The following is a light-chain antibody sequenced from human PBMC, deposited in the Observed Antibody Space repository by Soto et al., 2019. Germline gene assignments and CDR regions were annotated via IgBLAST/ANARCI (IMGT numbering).Light chain of an antibody. CDR3: SSYADINIYV. CDR2: EVI. J-gene: IGLJ1*01. CDR1: SSDVGGYNF. V-gene: IGLV2-8*01. Sequence: QSALTQPPSASGSPGQSVTISCTGSSSDVGGYNFVSWYQQHPGKAPKLVIYEVIKRPSGVPDRFSGSKSGNTASLTVSGLQAEDEADYYCSSYADINIYVFGTGTKLTVL.